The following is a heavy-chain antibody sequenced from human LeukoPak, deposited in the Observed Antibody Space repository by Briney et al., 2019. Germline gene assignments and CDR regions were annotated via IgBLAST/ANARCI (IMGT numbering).Heavy chain of an antibody. V-gene: IGHV1-8*03. D-gene: IGHD4-17*01. CDR1: GYTFATHV. CDR3: ATSGDYGGY. J-gene: IGHJ4*02. CDR2: MNPNSGNT. Sequence: GASVKVSCKTSGYTFATHVISWVRQAPGQGLELMGWMNPNSGNTGYAQKFQGRVTITRNTSISTAYMELSSLRSEDTAVYYCATSGDYGGYWGQGTLVTVSS.